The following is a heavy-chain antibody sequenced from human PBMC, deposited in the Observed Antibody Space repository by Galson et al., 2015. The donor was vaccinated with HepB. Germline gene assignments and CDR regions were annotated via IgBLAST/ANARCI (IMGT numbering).Heavy chain of an antibody. Sequence: SLRLSCAASGFTFSSYAMSWVRQAPGKGLEWVAVISYDGSNKYYADSVKGRFTISRDNSKNTLYLQMNSLRAEDTAVYYCARDTHPLSRLPTGFFFDYWGQGTLVTVSS. J-gene: IGHJ4*02. CDR2: ISYDGSNK. CDR1: GFTFSSYA. V-gene: IGHV3-30-3*01. D-gene: IGHD1-1*01. CDR3: ARDTHPLSRLPTGFFFDY.